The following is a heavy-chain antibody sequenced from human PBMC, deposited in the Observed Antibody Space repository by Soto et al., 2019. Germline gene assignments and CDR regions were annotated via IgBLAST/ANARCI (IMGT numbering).Heavy chain of an antibody. CDR2: INSDGSST. CDR3: ARDQGYCSGGSCYVAGY. D-gene: IGHD2-15*01. V-gene: IGHV3-74*01. Sequence: EVQLVESGGGLVQPGGSQRLSCAASGFTFSSYWMHWVRQAPGKGLVWVSRINSDGSSTSYADSVKGRFTISRDNAKNTLYLQMKSLRAEDTAVYYCARDQGYCSGGSCYVAGYWGQGTLVTVSS. J-gene: IGHJ4*02. CDR1: GFTFSSYW.